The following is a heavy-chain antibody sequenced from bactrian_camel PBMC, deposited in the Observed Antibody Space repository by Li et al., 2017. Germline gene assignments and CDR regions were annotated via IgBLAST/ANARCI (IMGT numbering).Heavy chain of an antibody. CDR2: ITSGGGTT. D-gene: IGHD5*01. J-gene: IGHJ4*01. V-gene: IGHV3S1*01. Sequence: VQLVESGGGLVQPGGSLRLSCAASGFTFSSYRMFWVRQAPGKGLEWVSSITSGGGTTYYADSVKGRFTISSDNAKSTLYLQLNSLKTEDTAMYYCANGIEGWGFILGFSVCGQGTQVTVS. CDR1: GFTFSSYR.